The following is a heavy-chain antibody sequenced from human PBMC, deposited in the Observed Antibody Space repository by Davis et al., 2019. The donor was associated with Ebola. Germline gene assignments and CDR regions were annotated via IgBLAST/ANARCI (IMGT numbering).Heavy chain of an antibody. CDR2: ISSSSSTI. Sequence: PGESLRLSCAASGFTFSSYSMNWLRQAPGKGLEWVSYISSSSSTIYYADSVKGRFTISRDNAKNSLYLQMNSLRDEDTALYYCAKEIRPNDYWGQGTLVTVSS. CDR3: AKEIRPNDY. D-gene: IGHD3-16*01. V-gene: IGHV3-48*02. J-gene: IGHJ4*02. CDR1: GFTFSSYS.